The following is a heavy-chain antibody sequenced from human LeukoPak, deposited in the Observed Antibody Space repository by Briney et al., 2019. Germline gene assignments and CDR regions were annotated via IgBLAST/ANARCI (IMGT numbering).Heavy chain of an antibody. CDR3: ARAQQSQVVPPVIDY. CDR1: RFTFSSHS. V-gene: IGHV3-21*01. Sequence: GGSLRLSCTASRFTFSSHSMSWVRQVPGKGLEWVASISSSSDYIYNADSVKGRFTISRDNAKNSLFLQMNSLRAEDSAVYYCARAQQSQVVPPVIDYWGQGTLVTVSS. CDR2: ISSSSDYI. J-gene: IGHJ4*02. D-gene: IGHD2-2*01.